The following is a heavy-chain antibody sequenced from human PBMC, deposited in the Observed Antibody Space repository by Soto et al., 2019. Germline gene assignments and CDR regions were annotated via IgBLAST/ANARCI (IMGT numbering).Heavy chain of an antibody. CDR1: GGSISSSSYY. CDR2: IYYSGST. CDR3: ARTILRAYYGSGSYYFDY. Sequence: SETLSLTCTVSGGSISSSSYYWGWIRQPPGKGLEWIGSIYYSGSTYYNPSLKSRVTISVDTSKNQFSLKLSSVTAADTAVYYCARTILRAYYGSGSYYFDYWGQGTLVTVSS. J-gene: IGHJ4*02. D-gene: IGHD3-10*01. V-gene: IGHV4-39*01.